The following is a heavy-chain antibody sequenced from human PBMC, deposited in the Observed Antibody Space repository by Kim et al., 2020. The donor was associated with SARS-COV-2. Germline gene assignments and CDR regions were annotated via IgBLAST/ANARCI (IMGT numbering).Heavy chain of an antibody. J-gene: IGHJ3*02. V-gene: IGHV4-39*01. CDR2: N. D-gene: IGHD3-10*01. Sequence: NYYNPSLKSRVTISVDTSKNQFSLKLSSVTAADTAVYYCARRLWDAFDIWGQGTMVTVSS. CDR3: ARRLWDAFDI.